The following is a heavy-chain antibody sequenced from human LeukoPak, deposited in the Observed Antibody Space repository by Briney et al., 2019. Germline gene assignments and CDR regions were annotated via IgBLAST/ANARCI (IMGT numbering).Heavy chain of an antibody. D-gene: IGHD2-15*01. Sequence: GASVTVSCKASGYTFTSYGISWVRQAPGQGLEWMGWISAHNGNTNYAQKLQGRVTMTTDTSTSTAYMELRSLRSDDTAVYYCARTLRIRHYFDYWGQGTLVTVSS. CDR1: GYTFTSYG. CDR3: ARTLRIRHYFDY. CDR2: ISAHNGNT. V-gene: IGHV1-18*01. J-gene: IGHJ4*02.